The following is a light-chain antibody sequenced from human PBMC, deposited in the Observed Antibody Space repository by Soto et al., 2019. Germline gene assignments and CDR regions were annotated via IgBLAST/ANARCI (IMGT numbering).Light chain of an antibody. J-gene: IGKJ4*01. CDR1: QNIHTN. V-gene: IGKV3D-15*01. CDR3: QHRDSWPLT. Sequence: EIVMTQSPPTLSVSPGEKATLSCRAGQNIHTNLAWYQQKPGQAPRLLIYGASNRATGIPARFSGSGSGTDFTLTISSLEPEDFAVYYCQHRDSWPLTFGGGTKVDIK. CDR2: GAS.